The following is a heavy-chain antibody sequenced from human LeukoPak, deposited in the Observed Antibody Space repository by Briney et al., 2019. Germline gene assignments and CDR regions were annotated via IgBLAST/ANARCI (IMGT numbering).Heavy chain of an antibody. V-gene: IGHV1-46*01. CDR2: INPSGGST. CDR1: GYTFTSYD. Sequence: ASVKVSCKASGYTFTSYDINWVRQAPGQGLEWMGIINPSGGSTSYAQKFQGRVTMTRDTSTSTVYMELSSLRSEDTAVYYCARLIPRNYMDVWGKGTTVTVSS. CDR3: ARLIPRNYMDV. J-gene: IGHJ6*03.